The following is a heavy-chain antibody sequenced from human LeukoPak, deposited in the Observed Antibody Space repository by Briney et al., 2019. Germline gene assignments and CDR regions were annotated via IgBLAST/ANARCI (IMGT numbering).Heavy chain of an antibody. CDR2: IYYSGNT. V-gene: IGHV4-59*08. J-gene: IGHJ3*01. CDR3: AGMQHDNGDYGDGFDV. Sequence: PSETLSLTCTVSGGSISPYYWIWIRQPPGKGLEWIGYIYYSGNTRYNPSLKSRVTISVDTSQDHFFLNLTSVTAADTALYYCAGMQHDNGDYGDGFDVWGQGTMVTVSS. D-gene: IGHD4-17*01. CDR1: GGSISPYY.